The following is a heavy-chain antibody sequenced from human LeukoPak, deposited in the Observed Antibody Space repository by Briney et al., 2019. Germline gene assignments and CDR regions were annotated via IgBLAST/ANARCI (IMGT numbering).Heavy chain of an antibody. V-gene: IGHV1-18*01. D-gene: IGHD3-16*02. J-gene: IGHJ4*02. CDR2: ISAYNGNT. Sequence: GASVKVSCKASGYTFTSYGISWVRQAPGQGLEWMGWISAYNGNTNYAQKLQGRVTMTTDTSTSTAYMELRSLRSDDTAVYYCAKDYRFSDPKSGLASDHWGQGTLVTVSS. CDR1: GYTFTSYG. CDR3: AKDYRFSDPKSGLASDH.